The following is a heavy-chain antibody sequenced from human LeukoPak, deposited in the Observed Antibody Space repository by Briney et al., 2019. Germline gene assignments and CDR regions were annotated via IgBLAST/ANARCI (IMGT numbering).Heavy chain of an antibody. V-gene: IGHV3-30*03. J-gene: IGHJ4*02. D-gene: IGHD5-24*01. CDR2: ISYDGSNK. Sequence: GRSLRLSCAASGFTFSSYGMHWVRQAPGKGLEWVAVISYDGSNKYYADSVKGRFTISRDNSKNTLYLQMNSLRAEDTAVYYCARDGTGYSADYWGQGTLVTVSS. CDR3: ARDGTGYSADY. CDR1: GFTFSSYG.